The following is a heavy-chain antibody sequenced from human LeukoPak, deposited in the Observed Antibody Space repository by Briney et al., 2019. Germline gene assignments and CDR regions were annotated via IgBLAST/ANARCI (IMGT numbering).Heavy chain of an antibody. CDR2: IYSGGST. J-gene: IGHJ4*02. Sequence: GGSLRLSCAASGFIVSSDYISWVRQTPGKRLEWVSVIYSGGSTFYADSVKGRFTISRDNSKNTVYLQMNSLRAEDTAVYYCASGGKYCTGGACYGDWGQGTLVTVSS. V-gene: IGHV3-53*01. CDR1: GFIVSSDY. D-gene: IGHD2-8*02. CDR3: ASGGKYCTGGACYGD.